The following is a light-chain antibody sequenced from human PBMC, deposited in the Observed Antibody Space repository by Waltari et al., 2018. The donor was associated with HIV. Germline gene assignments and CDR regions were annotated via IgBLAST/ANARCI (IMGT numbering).Light chain of an antibody. CDR3: ATWDDSLNGVV. J-gene: IGLJ2*01. CDR2: GNT. Sequence: QSVLTQPPSVSGAPGQGVTISCTGSRSNIGAGYDVHWYQQLPGTAPKLLIYGNTNRPSGVPDRFSGSKSGTSASLAITGLQSEDEADYYCATWDDSLNGVVFGGGTKLTVL. V-gene: IGLV1-40*01. CDR1: RSNIGAGYD.